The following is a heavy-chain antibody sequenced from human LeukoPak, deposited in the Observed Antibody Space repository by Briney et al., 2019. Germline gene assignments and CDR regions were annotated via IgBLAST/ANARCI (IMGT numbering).Heavy chain of an antibody. CDR1: GYSISSTYY. D-gene: IGHD6-13*01. Sequence: SETLSLTCTVSGYSISSTYYWGWIRQPPGKGLEWIGSIYHSGSTYYNPSLKSRVTISVDTSKNQFSLKLSSVTAADTAVYCCARADYSSTWSHDYYYMDVWGKGTTVTVSS. V-gene: IGHV4-38-2*02. CDR3: ARADYSSTWSHDYYYMDV. J-gene: IGHJ6*03. CDR2: IYHSGST.